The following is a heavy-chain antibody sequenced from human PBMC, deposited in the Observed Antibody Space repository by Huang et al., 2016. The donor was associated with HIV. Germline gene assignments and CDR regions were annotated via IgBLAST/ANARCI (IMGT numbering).Heavy chain of an antibody. Sequence: EVQLVPSGAEVKKPGESLKISCKGSGFSFTNYWIGWLRHSPGQGLWWMGSIYPGDPETTYSPSFRGQVTISADKSINTAYLQWNSLKASDSAMYYCARPLLGYSNGYYFDCWGQGTLVTVSS. D-gene: IGHD5-18*01. V-gene: IGHV5-51*03. CDR3: ARPLLGYSNGYYFDC. CDR2: IYPGDPET. J-gene: IGHJ4*02. CDR1: GFSFTNYW.